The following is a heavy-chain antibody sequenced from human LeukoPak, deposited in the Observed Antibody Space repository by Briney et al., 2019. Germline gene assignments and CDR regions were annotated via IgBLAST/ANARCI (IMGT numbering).Heavy chain of an antibody. D-gene: IGHD5-24*01. CDR1: GGSISSYY. J-gene: IGHJ3*02. Sequence: SETLSLTCTVSGGSISSYYWGWIRQPPGKGLEWIGSIYYSGSTYYNPSLKSRVTISVDTSKNQFSLKLSSVTAADTAVYYCARWRDGYNYDAFDIWGQGTMVTVSS. V-gene: IGHV4-39*07. CDR3: ARWRDGYNYDAFDI. CDR2: IYYSGST.